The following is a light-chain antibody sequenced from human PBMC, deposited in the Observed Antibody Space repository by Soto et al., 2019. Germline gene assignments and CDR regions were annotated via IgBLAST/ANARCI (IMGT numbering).Light chain of an antibody. J-gene: IGKJ1*01. Sequence: DIQMTQSPSTLSASVGDRVTITCRASQSINTWLAWYQQKPGKAPKLLISKASGLERGVPSRFSGSGSGTEFTLIISSLQPDDLATYYCQQYNTYPWTFGKGPRWKSN. CDR3: QQYNTYPWT. CDR1: QSINTW. CDR2: KAS. V-gene: IGKV1-5*03.